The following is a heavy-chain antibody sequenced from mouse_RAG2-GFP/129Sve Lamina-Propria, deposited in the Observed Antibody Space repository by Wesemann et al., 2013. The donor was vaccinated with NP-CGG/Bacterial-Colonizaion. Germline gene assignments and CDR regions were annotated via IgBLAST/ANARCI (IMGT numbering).Heavy chain of an antibody. V-gene: IGHV1-64*01. CDR3: ARTEGLRNFDY. CDR2: IHPNSGST. Sequence: QVQLQQPGAELVKPGASVKLSCKASGYTFTSYWMHWVKQRPGQGLEWIGMIHPNSGSTNYNEKFKSKATLTVDKSSSTAYMQLSSLTSEDSAVYYCARTEGLRNFDYWGQGTTLTVSS. J-gene: IGHJ2*01. D-gene: IGHD2-4*01. CDR1: GYTFTSYW.